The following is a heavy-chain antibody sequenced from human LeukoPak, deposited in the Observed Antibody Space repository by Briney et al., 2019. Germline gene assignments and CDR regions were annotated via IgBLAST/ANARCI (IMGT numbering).Heavy chain of an antibody. CDR1: GFTFSNYW. D-gene: IGHD6-13*01. CDR2: IKQDGSEK. Sequence: PGGSLSLSCAASGFTFSNYWMSWVRQAPGKGLEWVANIKQDGSEKYYVDSVKGRFTISRDNAKNSLYLQMNSLRAEDTAVYYCARGGDSSSWYWFDYWGQGTLVTVSS. V-gene: IGHV3-7*05. CDR3: ARGGDSSSWYWFDY. J-gene: IGHJ4*02.